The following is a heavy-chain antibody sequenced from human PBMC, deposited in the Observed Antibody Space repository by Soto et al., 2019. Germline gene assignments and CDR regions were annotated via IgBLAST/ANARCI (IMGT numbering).Heavy chain of an antibody. J-gene: IGHJ6*02. CDR2: ISGSGGST. CDR3: AGYSGYDQPYYGMDV. Sequence: GGSLRLSCAASGFTFSSYAMSWVRQAPGKGLEWVSAISGSGGSTYYADSVKGRFTISRDNSKNTLYLQMNSLRAEDTAVYYCAGYSGYDQPYYGMDVWGQGTTVTVSS. D-gene: IGHD5-12*01. CDR1: GFTFSSYA. V-gene: IGHV3-23*01.